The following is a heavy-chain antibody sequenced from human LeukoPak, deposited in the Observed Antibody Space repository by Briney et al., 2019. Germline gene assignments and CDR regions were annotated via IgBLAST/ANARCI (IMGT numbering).Heavy chain of an antibody. CDR2: IYPTGAT. D-gene: IGHD2/OR15-2a*01. V-gene: IGHV3-53*01. J-gene: IGHJ4*02. CDR3: ARRIFGPIDD. CDR1: GFTVTSSY. Sequence: PGGSLRLSCAASGFTVTSSYMTWVRQTPGKGLEWVSDIYPTGATYYADSVKGRFTISRDNSKNTVSLQMNSLRADDTALYYCARRIFGPIDDWGQGTLVTVSS.